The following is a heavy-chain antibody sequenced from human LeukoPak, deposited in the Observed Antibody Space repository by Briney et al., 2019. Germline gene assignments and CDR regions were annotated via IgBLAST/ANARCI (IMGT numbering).Heavy chain of an antibody. CDR3: ARKAEPGPHNHLDF. Sequence: GGSLRLSCVVSGLTFHENGMSWVRQAPGKGLEWVSAINWNGGSTAYADSVRGRFTISRDNAKNSLYLQMNSLIAEDTAFYFCARKAEPGPHNHLDFWGQGTLVTVSS. J-gene: IGHJ4*02. D-gene: IGHD1-14*01. V-gene: IGHV3-20*04. CDR2: INWNGGST. CDR1: GLTFHENG.